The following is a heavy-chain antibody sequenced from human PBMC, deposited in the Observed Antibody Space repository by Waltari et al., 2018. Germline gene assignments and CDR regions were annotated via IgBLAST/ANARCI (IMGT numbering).Heavy chain of an antibody. CDR3: ARDSVAGTRHFDY. CDR1: GFTFSSYS. J-gene: IGHJ4*02. V-gene: IGHV3-21*01. D-gene: IGHD6-19*01. CDR2: ISSSSYI. Sequence: EVQLVESGGGLVKPGGSLRLSCAASGFTFSSYSMNWVRQAPGKGLEWVSSISSSSYIYYADSVKGRFTISRDNAKNSLYLQMNSLRAEDTAVYYCARDSVAGTRHFDYWGQGTLVTVSS.